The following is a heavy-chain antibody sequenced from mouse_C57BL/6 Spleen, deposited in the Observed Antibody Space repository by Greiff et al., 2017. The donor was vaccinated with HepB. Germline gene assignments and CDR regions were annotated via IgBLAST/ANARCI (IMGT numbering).Heavy chain of an antibody. J-gene: IGHJ1*03. CDR2: INPNYGTT. V-gene: IGHV1-39*01. Sequence: VQLQQSGPELVKPGASVKISCKASGYSFTDYNMNWVKQSNGKSLEWIGVINPNYGTTSYNQKFKGKATLTVDQSSSTAYLQLNSLRSEDSAVYYWARCGNCDRSYWYFDVWGTGTTVTVSS. CDR1: GYSFTDYN. CDR3: ARCGNCDRSYWYFDV. D-gene: IGHD2-1*01.